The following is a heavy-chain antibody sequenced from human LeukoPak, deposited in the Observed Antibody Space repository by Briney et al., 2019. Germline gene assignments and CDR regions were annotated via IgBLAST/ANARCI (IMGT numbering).Heavy chain of an antibody. Sequence: GGSLRLSCAASGFTFSSYAMHWVRQAPGKGLEWVAVISYDGSNKYYADSVKGRFTISRHNSKNTLYLQMNSLRAEDTAVYYCASGGYCSGGSCQGDAFDIWGQGTMVTVSS. CDR1: GFTFSSYA. CDR3: ASGGYCSGGSCQGDAFDI. CDR2: ISYDGSNK. J-gene: IGHJ3*02. V-gene: IGHV3-30*01. D-gene: IGHD2-15*01.